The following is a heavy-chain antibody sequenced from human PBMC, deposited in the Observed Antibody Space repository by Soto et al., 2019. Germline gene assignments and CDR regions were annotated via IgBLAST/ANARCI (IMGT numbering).Heavy chain of an antibody. CDR1: GYTFTGYY. Sequence: ASVKVSCKASGYTFTGYYMHWVRQAPGQGLEWMGWINPNSGGTNYAQKFQGRVTMTRDTSISTAYMELSRLRSDDTAVYYCARDRHPLTTVPEFDYWGQGTLVTVSS. CDR3: ARDRHPLTTVPEFDY. CDR2: INPNSGGT. D-gene: IGHD4-17*01. V-gene: IGHV1-2*02. J-gene: IGHJ4*02.